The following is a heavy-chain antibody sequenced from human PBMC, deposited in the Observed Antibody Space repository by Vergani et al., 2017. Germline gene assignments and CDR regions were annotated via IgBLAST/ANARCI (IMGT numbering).Heavy chain of an antibody. Sequence: QVQLQQWGGGLLKPSETLSLTCVVNGGSFTSYHWTWIRQSPGEGLEWVGDIDHTGRADYNPSLKSPLTLSVDKSRNQFSLTLNSVTATETAIYFCARVNTETNGHLYYYYYMDVWGQGTAVTVS. CDR1: GGSFTSYH. CDR2: IDHTGRA. J-gene: IGHJ6*03. V-gene: IGHV4-34*01. D-gene: IGHD4-11*01. CDR3: ARVNTETNGHLYYYYYMDV.